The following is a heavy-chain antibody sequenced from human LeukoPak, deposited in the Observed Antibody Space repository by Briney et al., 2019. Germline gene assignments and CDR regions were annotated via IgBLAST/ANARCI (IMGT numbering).Heavy chain of an antibody. J-gene: IGHJ4*02. CDR1: GFTFSYYS. CDR2: ISYDGNNK. Sequence: QPGRSLRLSCAASGFTFSYYSMHWVRQAPGKGLEWVAVISYDGNNKDYADSVKGQVTISRDNSKSTQYLQMDSLRPGDTAVYYCARQGDTASWYFDYWGQGTLVTVSS. D-gene: IGHD2-21*02. CDR3: ARQGDTASWYFDY. V-gene: IGHV3-30-3*01.